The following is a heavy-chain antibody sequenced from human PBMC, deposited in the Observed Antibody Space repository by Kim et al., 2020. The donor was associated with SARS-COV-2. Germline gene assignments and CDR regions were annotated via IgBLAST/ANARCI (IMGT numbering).Heavy chain of an antibody. CDR2: IYYSGST. CDR1: GGSISSGGYY. V-gene: IGHV4-31*03. Sequence: SETLSLTCTVSGGSISSGGYYWSWIRQHPGKGLEWIGYIYYSGSTYYNPSLKSRVTISVDTSNNQFSLKLSSVTAADTALYYCARSITMVKSMDVWGQGTTVTVS. D-gene: IGHD3-10*01. CDR3: ARSITMVKSMDV. J-gene: IGHJ6*02.